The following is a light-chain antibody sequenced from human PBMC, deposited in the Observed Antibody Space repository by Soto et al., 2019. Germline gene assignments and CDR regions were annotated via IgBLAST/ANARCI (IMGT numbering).Light chain of an antibody. CDR1: QSVSSN. J-gene: IGKJ5*01. V-gene: IGKV3-15*01. CDR3: QQYNNWAPPIT. CDR2: GAS. Sequence: EIVMTQSPATLSVSPGERATLSCRASQSVSSNLAWYQQKPGQAPRLLIFGASTRATDIAARFSGSGSGTEFTLTISSLQSEDFAVYYCQQYNNWAPPITFDQGTSLEIK.